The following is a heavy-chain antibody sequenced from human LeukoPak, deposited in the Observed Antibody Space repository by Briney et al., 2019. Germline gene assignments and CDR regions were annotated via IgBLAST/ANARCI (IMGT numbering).Heavy chain of an antibody. CDR2: INPNSGGT. D-gene: IGHD6-13*01. J-gene: IGHJ4*02. Sequence: ASVKVSCKASGYTFTGYYMHWVRQAPGQGLEWMGWINPNSGGTNYAQKFQGRVTMTRDTSVSTAYMELSRLRSDDTAVYYCARGLNPGYSSSWYARFGFYFDYWGQGPLVTVSS. V-gene: IGHV1-2*02. CDR1: GYTFTGYY. CDR3: ARGLNPGYSSSWYARFGFYFDY.